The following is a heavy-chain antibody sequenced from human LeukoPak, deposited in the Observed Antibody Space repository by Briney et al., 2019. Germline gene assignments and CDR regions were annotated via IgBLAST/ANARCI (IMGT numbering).Heavy chain of an antibody. J-gene: IGHJ2*01. V-gene: IGHV3-30*02. D-gene: IGHD3-22*01. CDR2: IRYDGNNK. CDR1: GFTFTSYG. Sequence: GGSLRLSCAASGFTFTSYGMHWVRQAPGKGLEWVAFIRYDGNNKYYGDSVKGRFTISRDNSKNTLYLQMNSLRAEDTAVYYCAKPSLYYYDTSGYYRYWYFDLWGRGTLVTVSS. CDR3: AKPSLYYYDTSGYYRYWYFDL.